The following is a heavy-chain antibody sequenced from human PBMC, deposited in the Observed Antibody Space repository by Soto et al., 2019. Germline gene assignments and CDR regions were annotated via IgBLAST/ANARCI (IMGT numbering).Heavy chain of an antibody. D-gene: IGHD3-10*01. J-gene: IGHJ5*02. V-gene: IGHV4-39*01. Sequence: SETLSLTCTVSGGSISSYYWGWIRQPPGKGLEWIGSIYYSGSTYYNPSLKSRVTISVDTSKNQFSLKLSSVTAADTAVYYCARKMRITMVRGVNYNWFDPWGQGTLVTVSS. CDR3: ARKMRITMVRGVNYNWFDP. CDR1: GGSISSYY. CDR2: IYYSGST.